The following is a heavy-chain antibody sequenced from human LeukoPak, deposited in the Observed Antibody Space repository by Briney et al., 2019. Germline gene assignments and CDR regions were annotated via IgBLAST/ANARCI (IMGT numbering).Heavy chain of an antibody. CDR1: GGSISSSSYY. J-gene: IGHJ4*02. CDR3: ARVRCSSTSCYVDY. D-gene: IGHD2-2*01. Sequence: SETLSLTCTVSGGSISSSSYYWGWIRQPPGKGLEWIGSIYYSGSTNYNPSLKSRVTISVDTSKNQFSLKLSSVTAADTAVYYCARVRCSSTSCYVDYWGQGTLVTVSS. CDR2: IYYSGST. V-gene: IGHV4-39*07.